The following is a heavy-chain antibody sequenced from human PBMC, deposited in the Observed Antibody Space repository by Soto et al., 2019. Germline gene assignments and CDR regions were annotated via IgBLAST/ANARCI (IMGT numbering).Heavy chain of an antibody. J-gene: IGHJ6*02. CDR3: ARVRRNDASDYYGMDV. CDR1: GFSFSTST. D-gene: IGHD1-1*01. V-gene: IGHV3-48*02. Sequence: GGSLRLSCAASGFSFSTSTMNWVRQAPGKGLEWVSYISSGSTTIYYADSVKGRFTISRDNGKDSLYLQMNSLRDEDTAVYYCARVRRNDASDYYGMDVWGQGTTVTVSS. CDR2: ISSGSTTI.